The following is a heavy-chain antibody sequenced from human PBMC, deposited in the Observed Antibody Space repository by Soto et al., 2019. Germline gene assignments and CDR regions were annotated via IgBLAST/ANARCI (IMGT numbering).Heavy chain of an antibody. J-gene: IGHJ6*01. V-gene: IGHV4-30-2*01. CDR2: IYHSGST. Sequence: SETLSLTCAVSGGSISSGGYSWSWIRQPPGKGLEWIGYIYHSGSTYYNPSLKSRVTISVDRSKNQFSLKLSSVTAADTAMYYCAGQPTAGSYYYLGSDYYYDAMDVSGQGTTVTVSS. CDR3: AGQPTAGSYYYLGSDYYYDAMDV. D-gene: IGHD3-10*01. CDR1: GGSISSGGYS.